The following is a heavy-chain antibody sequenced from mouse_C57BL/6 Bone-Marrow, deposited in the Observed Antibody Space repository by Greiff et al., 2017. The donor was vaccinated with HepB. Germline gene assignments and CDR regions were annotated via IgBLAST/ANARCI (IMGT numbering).Heavy chain of an antibody. CDR1: GFTFSSYG. J-gene: IGHJ3*01. CDR2: ISSGGSYT. V-gene: IGHV5-6*01. CDR3: ASHLPSWFAY. D-gene: IGHD5-1*01. Sequence: EVQLVESGGDLVKPGGSLKLSCAASGFTFSSYGMSWVRQTPDKRLEWVATISSGGSYTYYPDSVKGRFTISRDNAKNTLYLQMSSLKSEDTALYYCASHLPSWFAYWGQGTLVTVSA.